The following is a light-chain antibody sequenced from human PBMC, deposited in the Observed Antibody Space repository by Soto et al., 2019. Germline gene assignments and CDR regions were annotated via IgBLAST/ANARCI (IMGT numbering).Light chain of an antibody. V-gene: IGKV1-39*01. CDR3: QQTSSTPQT. CDR1: QSISIY. Sequence: DIRITQSPSSLSASVVDRVTITCRASQSISIYLHWYQQKPGKAPKLLIYGASSLQSGVPSRFSGSGSGTDFTLTISSLQPEDFATYYCQQTSSTPQTFGGGTKVDIK. J-gene: IGKJ4*01. CDR2: GAS.